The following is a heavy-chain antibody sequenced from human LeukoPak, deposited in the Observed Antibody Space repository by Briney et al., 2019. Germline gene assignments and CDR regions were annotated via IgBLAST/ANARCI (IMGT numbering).Heavy chain of an antibody. D-gene: IGHD3-10*01. J-gene: IGHJ5*02. CDR1: GFTFSSFA. CDR2: IFPTSREI. V-gene: IGHV3-23*01. Sequence: GGSLRLSCAASGFTFSSFAMIWVRQPPGKGLEWVSSIFPTSREIHYADSVRGRFTISRDYSKDTLYLQMNSLRTEETAVYYCAKGPAMVRGTFDPWGQGTLVTVSS. CDR3: AKGPAMVRGTFDP.